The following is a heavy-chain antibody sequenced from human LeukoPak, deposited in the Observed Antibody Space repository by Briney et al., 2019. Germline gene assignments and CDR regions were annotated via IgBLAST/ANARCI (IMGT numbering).Heavy chain of an antibody. D-gene: IGHD1-1*01. J-gene: IGHJ6*02. CDR2: ISSSSSIK. V-gene: IGHV3-48*01. CDR1: GFTFSSYS. CDR3: ARYTPEGTGTFWNYYYGMDV. Sequence: GGSLRLSCAASGFTFSSYSMNWVRQAPGKGLEWVSYISSSSSIKYNADSVKGRLTISRDNAKNSLYLQMNSLRAEDTAVYYCARYTPEGTGTFWNYYYGMDVWGQGTTVTVSS.